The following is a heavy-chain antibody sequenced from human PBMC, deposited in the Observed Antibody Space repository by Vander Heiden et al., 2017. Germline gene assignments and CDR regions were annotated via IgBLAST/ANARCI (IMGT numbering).Heavy chain of an antibody. CDR3: AKDQRIQLWLHYYYGMDV. Sequence: SSYGMHWVRQAPGKGLEWVAVISYDGSNKYYADSVKGRFTISRDNSKNTLYLQMNSLRAEDTAVYYCAKDQRIQLWLHYYYGMDVWGQGTTVTVSS. J-gene: IGHJ6*02. D-gene: IGHD5-18*01. CDR1: SSYG. V-gene: IGHV3-30*18. CDR2: ISYDGSNK.